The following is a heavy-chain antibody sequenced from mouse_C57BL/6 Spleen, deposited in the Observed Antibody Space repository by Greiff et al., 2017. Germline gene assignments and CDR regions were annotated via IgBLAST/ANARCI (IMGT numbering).Heavy chain of an antibody. CDR1: GYTFTSYW. Sequence: QVQLQQSGAELAKPGASVKLSCKASGYTFTSYWMHWVKQRPGQGLEWIGYINPSSGYTKYNQKFKDKATLTADKSSSTAYMQLSSLTYADSAVYYCAKYYGSSYGYFDVWGTGTTVTVSS. CDR3: AKYYGSSYGYFDV. D-gene: IGHD1-1*01. V-gene: IGHV1-7*01. J-gene: IGHJ1*03. CDR2: INPSSGYT.